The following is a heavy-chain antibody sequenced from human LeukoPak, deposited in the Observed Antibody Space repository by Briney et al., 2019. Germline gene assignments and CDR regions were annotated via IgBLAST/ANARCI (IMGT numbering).Heavy chain of an antibody. Sequence: GGSLRLSCAASGFTFSSYEMNWVRQAPGKGLEWVSYISSSGSTIYYADSVKGRFTISRDNAKNSLYLQVNSLRAEDTAVYYCARDRYDSSGSDYWGQGTLVTVSS. D-gene: IGHD3-22*01. CDR2: ISSSGSTI. J-gene: IGHJ4*02. CDR1: GFTFSSYE. CDR3: ARDRYDSSGSDY. V-gene: IGHV3-48*03.